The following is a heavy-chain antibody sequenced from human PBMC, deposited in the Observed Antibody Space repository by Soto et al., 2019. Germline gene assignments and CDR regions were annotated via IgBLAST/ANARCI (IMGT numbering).Heavy chain of an antibody. CDR3: ARGPITTNPRFDP. J-gene: IGHJ5*02. V-gene: IGHV4-34*01. CDR1: GGSFSGYY. CDR2: INHSGST. Sequence: QVQLQQWGAGLLKPSETLSLTCAVYGGSFSGYYWSWIRQPPGTGLEWIGEINHSGSTNYNPSLKSRVTISVDTSKNQFSLKLSSVTAADTAVYYCARGPITTNPRFDPWGQGTLVTVSS. D-gene: IGHD3-22*01.